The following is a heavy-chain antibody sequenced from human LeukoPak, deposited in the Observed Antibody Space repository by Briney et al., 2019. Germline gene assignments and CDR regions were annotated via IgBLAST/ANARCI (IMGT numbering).Heavy chain of an antibody. V-gene: IGHV1-69*06. CDR3: ARDSDSRDPPHFDY. CDR1: GYTFTGYY. D-gene: IGHD2-21*01. J-gene: IGHJ4*02. Sequence: SVKVSCKASGYTFTGYYMHWVRQAPGQGLEWMGGIIPIFGTTNYARKFRGRVTLTADKSTRTAYMELSSLRSEDTAVYYCARDSDSRDPPHFDYWGQGTLVTVSS. CDR2: IIPIFGTT.